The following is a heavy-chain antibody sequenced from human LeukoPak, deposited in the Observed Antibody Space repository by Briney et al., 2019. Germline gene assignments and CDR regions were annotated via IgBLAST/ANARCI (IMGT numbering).Heavy chain of an antibody. CDR3: ARGRDPAFDI. CDR2: TYYRSKWYN. CDR1: GDTVSSNSAA. Sequence: SQTLSLTCAISGDTVSSNSAAWNWIRQSPSRVLEWLGRTYYRSKWYNDYAVSVKSRITIKPGASKNQFSLQLNPVAPDDTAIYYYARGRDPAFDIWGQGTMVTVSS. V-gene: IGHV6-1*01. J-gene: IGHJ3*02.